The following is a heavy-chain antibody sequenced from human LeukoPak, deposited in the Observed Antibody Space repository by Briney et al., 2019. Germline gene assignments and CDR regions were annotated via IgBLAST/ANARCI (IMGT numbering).Heavy chain of an antibody. CDR2: IYYSGST. J-gene: IGHJ5*02. V-gene: IGHV4-59*12. D-gene: IGHD3-10*01. CDR3: ARGRVLWFGELLRRINWFDP. CDR1: GGSISSYY. Sequence: SETLSLTCTVSGGSISSYYWSWIRQPPGKGLEWIGYIYYSGSTNYNPSLKSRVTISVDTSKNQFSLKLSSVTAADTAVYYCARGRVLWFGELLRRINWFDPWGQGTLVTVSS.